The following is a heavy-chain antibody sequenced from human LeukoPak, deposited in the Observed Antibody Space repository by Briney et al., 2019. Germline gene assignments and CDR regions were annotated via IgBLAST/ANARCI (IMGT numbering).Heavy chain of an antibody. J-gene: IGHJ4*02. CDR2: IYYSGST. CDR1: GGSISSGDYY. V-gene: IGHV4-30-4*08. Sequence: SSETLSLTCTVSGGSISSGDYYWSWIRQPPGKGLEWIGYIYYSGSTYYNPSLKSRVTISVDTSKNQFSLKLSSVTAADTAVYYCARWGSEGPFDYWGQGTLVTVSS. CDR3: ARWGSEGPFDY. D-gene: IGHD7-27*01.